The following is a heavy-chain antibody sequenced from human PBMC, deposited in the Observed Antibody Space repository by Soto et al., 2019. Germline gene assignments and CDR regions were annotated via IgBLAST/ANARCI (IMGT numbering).Heavy chain of an antibody. Sequence: EVQLLESGGGLVQPGGSLRLSCAASGFTFDIYAMSWVRQAPGKGLQWVSGISGSTGITYYADSVKGRFAISRDNSKNTVYLQMDSLRAEDTAVYYCAKFAGDAKLIGRVDAMGFYYYGMDVWGQGASVTVSS. CDR2: ISGSTGIT. J-gene: IGHJ6*02. CDR3: AKFAGDAKLIGRVDAMGFYYYGMDV. V-gene: IGHV3-23*01. D-gene: IGHD7-27*01. CDR1: GFTFDIYA.